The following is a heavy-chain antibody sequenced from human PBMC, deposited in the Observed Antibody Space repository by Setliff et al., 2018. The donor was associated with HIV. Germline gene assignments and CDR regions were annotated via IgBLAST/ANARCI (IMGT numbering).Heavy chain of an antibody. CDR1: GGTFSRDA. J-gene: IGHJ6*03. CDR2: IISMFGTA. D-gene: IGHD3-10*01. Sequence: SVKVSCKASGGTFSRDAISWVRQAPGQGPEWMGGIISMFGTANYAQKFQGRVTMTTDTSTSTAYMELRSLISDDTAVYYCAREGLWFGDRGYYMDVWGTGTAVTVSS. CDR3: AREGLWFGDRGYYMDV. V-gene: IGHV1-69*05.